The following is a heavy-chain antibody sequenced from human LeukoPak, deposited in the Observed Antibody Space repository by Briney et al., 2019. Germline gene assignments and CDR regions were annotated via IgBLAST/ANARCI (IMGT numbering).Heavy chain of an antibody. CDR1: GFTFSSYA. CDR2: ISGSGGST. Sequence: PGGSLRLSCAASGFTFSSYAMSWVRQAPGKGLEWVSAISGSGGSTYYADSVKGRFTISRDNSKNTLYLQMNSLRAEDTAVYYCAKGDYYDSSGYPRGAFDIWGQGTMVTVSS. J-gene: IGHJ3*02. V-gene: IGHV3-23*01. D-gene: IGHD3-22*01. CDR3: AKGDYYDSSGYPRGAFDI.